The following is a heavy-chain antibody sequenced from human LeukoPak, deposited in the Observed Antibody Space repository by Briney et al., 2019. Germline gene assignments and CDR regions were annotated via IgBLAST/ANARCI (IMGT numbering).Heavy chain of an antibody. V-gene: IGHV3-23*01. CDR2: ISGSGGST. CDR1: GFTFSSYA. D-gene: IGHD6-19*01. Sequence: PGGSLRLSCAASGFTFSSYAMSWVRQAPGKGLEWVSAISGSGGSTYYADSVKGRFTISRDNSKNTLYLQMNSLRAEDTAVYYCAKDRWDIAVAGTGLYYYYGMDVWGQGTTVTVSS. J-gene: IGHJ6*02. CDR3: AKDRWDIAVAGTGLYYYYGMDV.